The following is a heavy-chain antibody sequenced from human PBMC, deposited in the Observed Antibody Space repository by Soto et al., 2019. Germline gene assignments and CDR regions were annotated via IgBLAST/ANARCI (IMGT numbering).Heavy chain of an antibody. Sequence: QVQLVQSGAEEKKPGASVKVSCKASGYTFTSYAMHWVRQAPGQRLEWMGWINAGNGNTKYSQKFQGRVTITRDTSASTAYMELSRLRSEDTAVYYCARDLEDLWSRYYYYGMDVWGQGTTVTVSS. CDR2: INAGNGNT. CDR3: ARDLEDLWSRYYYYGMDV. V-gene: IGHV1-3*05. D-gene: IGHD3-10*01. CDR1: GYTFTSYA. J-gene: IGHJ6*02.